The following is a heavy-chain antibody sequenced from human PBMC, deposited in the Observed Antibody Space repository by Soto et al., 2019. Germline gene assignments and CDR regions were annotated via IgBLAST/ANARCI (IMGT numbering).Heavy chain of an antibody. V-gene: IGHV3-48*03. CDR2: ISSSGSTI. Sequence: EVQLVESGGGLVQPGGSLRLSCAASGFTFSSYEMNWVRQAPGKGLEWVSYISSSGSTIYYADSVKGRFTISRDNAKNSRYLQMNSLRAEDTAVYYCARDLATVTTFPKFDYWGQGTLVTVSS. J-gene: IGHJ4*02. D-gene: IGHD4-17*01. CDR3: ARDLATVTTFPKFDY. CDR1: GFTFSSYE.